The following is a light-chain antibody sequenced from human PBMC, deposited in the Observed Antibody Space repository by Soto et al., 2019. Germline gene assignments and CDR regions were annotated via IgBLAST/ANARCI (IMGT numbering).Light chain of an antibody. CDR1: SSDVGGYNY. J-gene: IGLJ1*01. Sequence: QSALTQPASMSGSPGQSITISCTGTSSDVGGYNYVSWYQQHPGKAPKLMIYEVSNRPSGVSNRFSGSKSGNTASLTISGLQAEDEADYYCSSYTGSIYVFGTGTKVTVL. CDR2: EVS. V-gene: IGLV2-14*01. CDR3: SSYTGSIYV.